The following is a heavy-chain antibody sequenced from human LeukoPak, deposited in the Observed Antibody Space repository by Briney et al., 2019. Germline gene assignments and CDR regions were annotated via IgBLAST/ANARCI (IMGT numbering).Heavy chain of an antibody. V-gene: IGHV3-23*01. D-gene: IGHD2-15*01. Sequence: GGSLRLSCAASGFTFSSYAMSWVRQAPGKGLEWVSAISGSGGSTYYADSVKGRFTISRDNSKNTLYLQMNSLRAEDTAVYYCAKDRSSSSPYYYYGMDVWGQGTTVTVSS. J-gene: IGHJ6*02. CDR2: ISGSGGST. CDR1: GFTFSSYA. CDR3: AKDRSSSSPYYYYGMDV.